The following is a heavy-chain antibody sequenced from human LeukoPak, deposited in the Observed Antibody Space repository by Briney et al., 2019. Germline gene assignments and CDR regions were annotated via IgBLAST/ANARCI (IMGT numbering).Heavy chain of an antibody. V-gene: IGHV1-2*04. CDR2: INLNSGGT. CDR3: ARDSPDYGSGFDP. CDR1: GYTFTGYY. D-gene: IGHD3-10*01. Sequence: SVKVSCKASGYTFTGYYMHWVRQAPGQGLEWMGWINLNSGGTNYAQKFQGWVTMTRDTSISTAYMELSRLRSDDTAVYYCARDSPDYGSGFDPWGQGTLVTVSS. J-gene: IGHJ5*02.